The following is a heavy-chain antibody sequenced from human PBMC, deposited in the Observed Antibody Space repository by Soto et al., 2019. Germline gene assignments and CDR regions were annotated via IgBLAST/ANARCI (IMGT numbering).Heavy chain of an antibody. CDR1: GGSFSGYY. Sequence: PSETLSLTCAVYGGSFSGYYWSWIRQPPGKGLEWIGEINHSGSTNYNPSLKSRVTISVDTSKNQFSLKLSSVTAEDTAVYYCAGQYYYGAGSYYNVFDYWGQGTLVTVSS. J-gene: IGHJ4*02. CDR3: AGQYYYGAGSYYNVFDY. D-gene: IGHD3-10*01. CDR2: INHSGST. V-gene: IGHV4-34*01.